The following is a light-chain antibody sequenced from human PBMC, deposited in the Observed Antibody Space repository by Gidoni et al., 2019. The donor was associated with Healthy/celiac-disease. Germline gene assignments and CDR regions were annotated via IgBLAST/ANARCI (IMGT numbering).Light chain of an antibody. J-gene: IGKJ4*01. CDR3: QQRNNRPLT. V-gene: IGKV3-11*01. Sequence: EIVLTPSPATLSWSPGDRATLTCRASQRVSSYLTWYQQKPGQAPRLLIYDAPNRATGLPARFRGSESGTDFTRTISSLEPEDVAGYYCQQRNNRPLTVGGGTKVEIK. CDR1: QRVSSY. CDR2: DAP.